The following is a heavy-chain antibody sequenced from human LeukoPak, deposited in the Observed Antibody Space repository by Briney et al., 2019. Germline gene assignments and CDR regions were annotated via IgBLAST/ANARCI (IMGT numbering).Heavy chain of an antibody. CDR2: INHSGRT. CDR3: ASGTQWPDP. D-gene: IGHD6-19*01. CDR1: GGSFSDYY. J-gene: IGHJ5*02. Sequence: SETLSLTCAVYGGSFSDYYWSWIRQSPGKGLEWIGEINHSGRTNYNPSLKSRVTMSVDTSKIQISLKLRSVTAADTAVYYCASGTQWPDPWGQGTLVTVSS. V-gene: IGHV4-34*01.